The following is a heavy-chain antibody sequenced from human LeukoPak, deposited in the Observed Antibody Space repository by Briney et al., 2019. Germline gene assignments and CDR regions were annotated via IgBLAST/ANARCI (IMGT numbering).Heavy chain of an antibody. CDR3: ARIGASSWYEDY. J-gene: IGHJ4*02. CDR1: GFTFDDYG. D-gene: IGHD6-13*01. CDR2: INWNGGST. Sequence: GGSLRLSCAASGFTFDDYGMSWVRQAPGRGLEWVSGINWNGGSTGYADSVKGRFTISRDNAKNSLYLQMNSLRAEDTAVYYCARIGASSWYEDYWGQGTLVTVSS. V-gene: IGHV3-20*04.